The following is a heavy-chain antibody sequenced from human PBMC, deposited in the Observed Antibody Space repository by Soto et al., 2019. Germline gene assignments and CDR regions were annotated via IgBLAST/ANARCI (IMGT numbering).Heavy chain of an antibody. D-gene: IGHD6-13*01. J-gene: IGHJ6*02. Sequence: SDTLSLTCPVSGVSISRYYWSWIRPPPGKGLEWIGYIYYSGSTNYNPSLKSRVTISVDTSKNQFSLKLSSVTAADTAVYYCARLRGYSSSWYERYYYGMDVWGQGTTVNLSS. CDR2: IYYSGST. V-gene: IGHV4-59*01. CDR1: GVSISRYY. CDR3: ARLRGYSSSWYERYYYGMDV.